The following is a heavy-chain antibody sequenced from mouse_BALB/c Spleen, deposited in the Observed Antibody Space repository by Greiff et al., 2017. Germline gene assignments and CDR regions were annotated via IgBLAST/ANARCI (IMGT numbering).Heavy chain of an antibody. CDR3: ARDYGSSYRFAY. Sequence: QVHVKQSGPELVKPGASVKISCKASGYSFTSYYIHWVKQRPGQGLEWIGWIFPGSGNTKYNEKFKGKATLTADTSSSTAYMQLSSLTSEDSAVYFCARDYGSSYRFAYWGQGTLVTVSA. CDR2: IFPGSGNT. V-gene: IGHV1-66*01. J-gene: IGHJ3*01. CDR1: GYSFTSYY. D-gene: IGHD1-1*01.